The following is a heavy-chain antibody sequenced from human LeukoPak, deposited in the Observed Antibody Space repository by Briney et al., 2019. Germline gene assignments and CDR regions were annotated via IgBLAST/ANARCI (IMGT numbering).Heavy chain of an antibody. V-gene: IGHV3-30*04. CDR2: ISYDGSDK. Sequence: GGSLRLSCAASGISLTTYAVHWVRQTPGRGLEWVALISYDGSDKYYANSVRGRFTISRDNSKSTVFLQMNSLRPEDTAVYYCAREYCGADCYSGLDYWGQGTLVTVSS. CDR3: AREYCGADCYSGLDY. CDR1: GISLTTYA. D-gene: IGHD2-21*02. J-gene: IGHJ4*02.